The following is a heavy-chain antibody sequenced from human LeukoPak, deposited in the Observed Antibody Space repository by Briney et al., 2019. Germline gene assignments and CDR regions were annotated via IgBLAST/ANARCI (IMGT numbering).Heavy chain of an antibody. CDR1: RFNFSRNG. J-gene: IGHJ4*02. Sequence: GGSLRLSCAASRFNFSRNGVNWVRQAPGKGLEWVAFIRYDGSKKFYADSVRGRFTISRDNSKNTLYLQINTLRDEEKAVYYCARDFDDVNGDYYYIPDYWGQGMLVTVSS. CDR2: IRYDGSKK. CDR3: ARDFDDVNGDYYYIPDY. V-gene: IGHV3-30*02. D-gene: IGHD3-10*02.